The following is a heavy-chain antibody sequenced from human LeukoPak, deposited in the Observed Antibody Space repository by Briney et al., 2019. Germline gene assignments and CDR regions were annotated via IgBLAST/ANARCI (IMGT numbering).Heavy chain of an antibody. CDR3: ARDDGNAFDI. J-gene: IGHJ3*02. Sequence: GGSLRLSCAASGFAASGFTFSTFGMHWVRQAPGEGLEWVAFVRYDGTNKYYADSVKGRFTISRDDSKNTLYLQMNSLRAEDTAVYYCARDDGNAFDIWGQGTMVTVSS. D-gene: IGHD1-14*01. CDR1: GFTFSTFG. V-gene: IGHV3-30*02. CDR2: VRYDGTNK.